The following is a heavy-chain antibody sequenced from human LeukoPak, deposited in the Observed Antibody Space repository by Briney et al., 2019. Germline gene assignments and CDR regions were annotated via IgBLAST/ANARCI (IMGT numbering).Heavy chain of an antibody. V-gene: IGHV3-30*02. D-gene: IGHD3-22*01. CDR3: AKDMGTNYYDKSGYLDY. Sequence: PGGSLRLSCAASGFTFSSYGMHWVRQAPGKGLQWVAFIRFDGSNKYYSDSVKGRFTISRDNSKNILYLHMSSLRAEDTADYYCAKDMGTNYYDKSGYLDYWGQGTLVTVSS. CDR1: GFTFSSYG. J-gene: IGHJ4*02. CDR2: IRFDGSNK.